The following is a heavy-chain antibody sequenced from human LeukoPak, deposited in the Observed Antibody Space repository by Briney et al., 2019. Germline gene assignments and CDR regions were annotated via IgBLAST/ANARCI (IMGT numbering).Heavy chain of an antibody. CDR2: IKQDGCEK. D-gene: IGHD1-26*01. Sequence: GGSLRLSCAASGFTFSGYWMSWVRQTPERGLEWVANIKQDGCEKYYVDSVKGRFTISRDNAKNSLYLQMNSLRADDTAIYYCARDKIVGPTTLDYWGQGTLVTVSS. CDR1: GFTFSGYW. CDR3: ARDKIVGPTTLDY. V-gene: IGHV3-7*01. J-gene: IGHJ4*02.